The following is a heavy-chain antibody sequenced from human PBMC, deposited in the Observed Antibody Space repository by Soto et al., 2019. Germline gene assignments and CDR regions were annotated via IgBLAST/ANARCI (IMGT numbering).Heavy chain of an antibody. CDR3: ARLPIGSYYPYYYGMDV. D-gene: IGHD1-26*01. J-gene: IGHJ6*02. CDR2: IYYSGST. Sequence: SETLSLTCTVSGGSISSYYWSWIRQPPGKGLEWIGYIYYSGSTNYNPSLKSRVAISVDTSKNQFSLKLSSVTAADTAEYYCARLPIGSYYPYYYGMDVWGQGTTVTVSS. CDR1: GGSISSYY. V-gene: IGHV4-59*01.